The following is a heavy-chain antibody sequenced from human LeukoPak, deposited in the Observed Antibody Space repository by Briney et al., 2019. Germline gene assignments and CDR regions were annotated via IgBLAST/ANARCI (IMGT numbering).Heavy chain of an antibody. J-gene: IGHJ4*02. D-gene: IGHD4-11*01. Sequence: PSETLSLTCTVSGGSISSYYWSWIRQPPGKGLEWIGEINHSGSTNYNPSLKSRVTISVDTSKNQFSLKLSSVTAADTAVYYCARSVTVTTTPDPVNWGQGTLVTVSS. CDR3: ARSVTVTTTPDPVN. CDR2: INHSGST. V-gene: IGHV4-34*01. CDR1: GGSISSYY.